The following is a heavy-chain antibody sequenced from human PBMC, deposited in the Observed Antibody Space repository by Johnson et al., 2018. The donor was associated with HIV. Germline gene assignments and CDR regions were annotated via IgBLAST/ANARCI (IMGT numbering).Heavy chain of an antibody. CDR1: GFTFSSYA. D-gene: IGHD3-10*01. CDR3: ARGTYSYGSGNAFDM. CDR2: VQFDGSNK. J-gene: IGHJ3*02. V-gene: IGHV3-33*08. Sequence: QVQLVESGGGVVQPGRSLRLSCAASGFTFSSYAMHWVRQAPGKGLEWVASVQFDGSNKYYIDSVKGRFTISRDNSKNTLYLQMESLRAEDTAVYYCARGTYSYGSGNAFDMWGQGTMVTVSS.